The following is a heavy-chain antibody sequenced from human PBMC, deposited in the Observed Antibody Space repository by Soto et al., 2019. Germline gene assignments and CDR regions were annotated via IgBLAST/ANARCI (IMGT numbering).Heavy chain of an antibody. Sequence: PGGSLRLSCAASGFTFSSYAMSWVRQAPGKGLEWVSAISGSGGSTYYADSVKGRFTISRDNSKNTLYLQMNSLRAEDTAVYYCAKGRRGRGKDLSYGDLPYYYYGMDVWGQGTTVTVSS. CDR3: AKGRRGRGKDLSYGDLPYYYYGMDV. D-gene: IGHD4-17*01. V-gene: IGHV3-23*01. J-gene: IGHJ6*02. CDR1: GFTFSSYA. CDR2: ISGSGGST.